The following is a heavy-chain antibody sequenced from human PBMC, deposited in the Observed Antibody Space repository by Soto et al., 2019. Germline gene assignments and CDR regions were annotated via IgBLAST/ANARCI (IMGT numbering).Heavy chain of an antibody. CDR3: ARHGPRVYYDNSDYYYYGMDV. CDR2: INHSGST. D-gene: IGHD3-22*01. CDR1: GGSFSGHY. V-gene: IGHV4-34*01. J-gene: IGHJ6*02. Sequence: PSETLSLTCAVYGGSFSGHYWSWIRQAPGKGLEWIGEINHSGSTNYNPSLKSRVTISVDTSKNQFSLKLSSVTAADTSVYYCARHGPRVYYDNSDYYYYGMDVWGQGTTVTVSS.